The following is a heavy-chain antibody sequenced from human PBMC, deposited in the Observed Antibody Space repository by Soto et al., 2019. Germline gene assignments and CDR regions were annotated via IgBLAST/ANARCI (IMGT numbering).Heavy chain of an antibody. Sequence: EVQLVESGGGLVQPGGSLRLSCAASEFTVTSNYLSWVRQAPGKGLEWVAVIYSGGSTDYADFVKGRFTISSDNSKNTVYLQMNSLRAEDTAVYYCARATYCTGGNCLLDYWGEGTRVTVSS. V-gene: IGHV3-53*04. CDR1: EFTVTSNY. CDR2: IYSGGST. CDR3: ARATYCTGGNCLLDY. D-gene: IGHD2-15*01. J-gene: IGHJ4*02.